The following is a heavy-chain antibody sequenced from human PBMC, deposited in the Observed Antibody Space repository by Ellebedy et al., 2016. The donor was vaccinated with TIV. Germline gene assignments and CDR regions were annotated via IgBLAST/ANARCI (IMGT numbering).Heavy chain of an antibody. J-gene: IGHJ3*02. D-gene: IGHD3-9*01. CDR1: GAKFHTHY. Sequence: GESLKISCRDSGAKFHTHYIGWVRQVPGKGLEWMGIIYLHDSHATYSPSFEGQVTISADKSTKAAFLQWSSLQASDTAMYFCASPGTIGPQDTFDSWGQGTMVTVSS. CDR3: ASPGTIGPQDTFDS. V-gene: IGHV5-51*01. CDR2: IYLHDSHA.